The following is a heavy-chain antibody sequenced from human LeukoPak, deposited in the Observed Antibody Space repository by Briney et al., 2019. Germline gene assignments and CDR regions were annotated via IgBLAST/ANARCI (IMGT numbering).Heavy chain of an antibody. CDR3: ARAPGWLDFDY. CDR2: ISAYNGNT. J-gene: IGHJ4*02. Sequence: GESLKISCKGSGYTFTSYGISWVRQAPGQGLEWMGWISAYNGNTNYAQKLQGRVTMTTDTSTSTAYMELRSLRSDDTAVYYCARAPGWLDFDYWGQGTLVTVSS. D-gene: IGHD6-19*01. V-gene: IGHV1-18*01. CDR1: GYTFTSYG.